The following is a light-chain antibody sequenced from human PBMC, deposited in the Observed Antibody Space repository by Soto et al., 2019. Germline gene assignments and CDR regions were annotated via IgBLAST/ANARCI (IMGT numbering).Light chain of an antibody. Sequence: DIQMTQSPSSLSASVGDRVTITCRASQDITNYLAWFQQKPGKAPKSLIYTASSVQSGVPSKFSGSGSGKDFTLTISRLQPEDFATYYCQQYHSYPITFGQGTRLEIK. CDR2: TAS. J-gene: IGKJ5*01. V-gene: IGKV1-16*02. CDR3: QQYHSYPIT. CDR1: QDITNY.